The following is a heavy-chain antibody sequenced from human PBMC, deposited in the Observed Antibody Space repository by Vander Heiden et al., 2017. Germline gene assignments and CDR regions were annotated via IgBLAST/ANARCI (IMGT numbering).Heavy chain of an antibody. V-gene: IGHV3-23*01. D-gene: IGHD3-3*01. J-gene: IGHJ4*02. CDR3: AKVYDFWSGPIDY. CDR2: ISGSGGST. Sequence: EVQLLEFGGGLVQPGGSLRLSCAASGFTFSSYAMSWVRQAPGKGLEWVSAISGSGGSTYYADSVKGRFTISRDNSKNTLYLQMNSLRAEDTAVYYCAKVYDFWSGPIDYWGQGTLVTVSS. CDR1: GFTFSSYA.